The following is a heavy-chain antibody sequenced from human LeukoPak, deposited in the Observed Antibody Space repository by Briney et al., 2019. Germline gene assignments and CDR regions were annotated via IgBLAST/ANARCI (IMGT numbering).Heavy chain of an antibody. J-gene: IGHJ4*02. CDR2: ISYDGSNK. D-gene: IGHD4-11*01. Sequence: GGSLRLSCAASGFTFGSYAMHWVRQAPGKGLEWVAVISYDGSNKYYADSVKGRFTISRDNSKNTLYLQMNSLRAEDTAVYYCARSVTTFDYWGQGTLVTVSS. V-gene: IGHV3-30*04. CDR1: GFTFGSYA. CDR3: ARSVTTFDY.